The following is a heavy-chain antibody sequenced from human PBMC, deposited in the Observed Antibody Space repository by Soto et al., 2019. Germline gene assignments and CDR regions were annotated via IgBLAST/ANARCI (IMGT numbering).Heavy chain of an antibody. V-gene: IGHV4-30-4*01. CDR3: ARGSYYSDISGYYHY. CDR1: GGSISSGDYY. CDR2: IYYSGST. D-gene: IGHD3-22*01. Sequence: QVQLQESGPGLVKPSQTLSLTCTVSGGSISSGDYYWSWIRQPPGKGLEWIGYIYYSGSTYYNPSPESPVTISVVTSKYQFSRKLSSVTAAATAVYYCARGSYYSDISGYYHYWGQGTLVTVSS. J-gene: IGHJ4*02.